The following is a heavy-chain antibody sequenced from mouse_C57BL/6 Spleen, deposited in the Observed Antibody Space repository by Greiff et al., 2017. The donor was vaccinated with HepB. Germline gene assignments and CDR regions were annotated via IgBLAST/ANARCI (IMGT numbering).Heavy chain of an antibody. V-gene: IGHV5-9-1*02. CDR3: TREAEYRLDY. CDR1: GFNFSSYA. D-gene: IGHD5-2*01. Sequence: EVKLMESGEGLVKPGGSLKLSCAASGFNFSSYAMSWVRQTPEKRLEWVAYISSGGDDIYYADTVKGRFTISRDKARNTLYLQMNSLKSEDTAMYYCTREAEYRLDYWGQGTTLTVSS. CDR2: ISSGGDDI. J-gene: IGHJ2*01.